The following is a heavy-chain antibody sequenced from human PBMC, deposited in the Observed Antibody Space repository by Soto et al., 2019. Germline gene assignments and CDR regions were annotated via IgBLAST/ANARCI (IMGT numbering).Heavy chain of an antibody. J-gene: IGHJ3*02. Sequence: RLCRAGAVSGASLSSGGYYWSWFPHHPGKGLEWIGYIAYSGNTYYKPSLKTRLTISVDTSKNQFSLRLTSVTAADTGVPYCARDRGVPAAPDDAFDIWGQGTMVTV. CDR2: IAYSGNT. CDR1: GASLSSGGYY. V-gene: IGHV4-31*02. D-gene: IGHD2-2*01. CDR3: ARDRGVPAAPDDAFDI.